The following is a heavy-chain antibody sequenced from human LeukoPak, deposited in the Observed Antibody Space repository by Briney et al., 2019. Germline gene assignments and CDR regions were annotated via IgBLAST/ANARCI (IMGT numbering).Heavy chain of an antibody. V-gene: IGHV4-34*01. J-gene: IGHJ6*03. CDR3: ARHLDYYDSSGYYSYYYYMDV. CDR2: INHSGST. Sequence: PSETLSLTCTVSGGSISSYYWSWLRQPPGKGLEWIGEINHSGSTNYNPSLKSRVTISVDTSKNQFSLKLSSVTAADTAVYYCARHLDYYDSSGYYSYYYYMDVWGKGTTVTISS. D-gene: IGHD3-22*01. CDR1: GGSISSYY.